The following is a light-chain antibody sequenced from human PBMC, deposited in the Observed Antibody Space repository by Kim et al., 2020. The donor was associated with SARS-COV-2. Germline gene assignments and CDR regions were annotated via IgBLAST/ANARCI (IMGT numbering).Light chain of an antibody. J-gene: IGLJ3*02. CDR2: LNSDGSH. Sequence: ASVKLTCTLGSGHSSYAIAGHQQQPEKGPRYLMKLNSDGSHSEGDGIPDRFAGSSSGAERYLTISSLQSEDEADYYCQTWGTGIWVFGGGTKLTVL. CDR3: QTWGTGIWV. CDR1: SGHSSYA. V-gene: IGLV4-69*01.